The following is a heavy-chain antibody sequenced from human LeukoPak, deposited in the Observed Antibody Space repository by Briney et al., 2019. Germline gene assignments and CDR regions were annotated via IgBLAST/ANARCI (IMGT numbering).Heavy chain of an antibody. D-gene: IGHD3-22*01. J-gene: IGHJ4*02. CDR1: RGSISSYY. CDR3: ARVRVSSGSHPWYFDY. Sequence: PSETLSLTCTVSRGSISSYYWSWIRQPPGQGLEWIGYIYYSGSTDYNPSIKSRVNISVDTSKNQFSLKLSSVTAADTAVYFCARVRVSSGSHPWYFDYWGQGTLVTVSS. CDR2: IYYSGST. V-gene: IGHV4-59*01.